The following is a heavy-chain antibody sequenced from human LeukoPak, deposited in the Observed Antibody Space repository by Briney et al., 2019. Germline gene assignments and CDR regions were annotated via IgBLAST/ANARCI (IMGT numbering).Heavy chain of an antibody. V-gene: IGHV4-61*02. D-gene: IGHD2-15*01. CDR1: GGSISSGSYY. Sequence: SETLSLTCTVSGGSISSGSYYWSWIRQPAGEGLVWIGRIYTSGSTNYNPSLKSRVTISVDTSKNQFSLKLSSVTAADTAVYYCATCSGGSCYPYWYFDLWGRGTLVTVSS. CDR3: ATCSGGSCYPYWYFDL. CDR2: IYTSGST. J-gene: IGHJ2*01.